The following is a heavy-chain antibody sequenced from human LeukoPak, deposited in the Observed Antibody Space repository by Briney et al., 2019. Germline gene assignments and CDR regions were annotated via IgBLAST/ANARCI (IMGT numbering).Heavy chain of an antibody. CDR1: GGSFSGYY. V-gene: IGHV4-34*01. Sequence: PETLSLTCAVYGGSFSGYYWSWIRQPPGKGLEWIGEINHSGSTNYNPSLKSRVTISVDTSKNQFSLKLSSVTAADTAVYYCARGTVPLAAPRNNWFDPWGQGTLVTVSS. J-gene: IGHJ5*02. CDR2: INHSGST. D-gene: IGHD6-13*01. CDR3: ARGTVPLAAPRNNWFDP.